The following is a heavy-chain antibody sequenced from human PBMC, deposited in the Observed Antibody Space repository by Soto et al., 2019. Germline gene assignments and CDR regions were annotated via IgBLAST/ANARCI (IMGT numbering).Heavy chain of an antibody. D-gene: IGHD3-9*01. CDR2: ISYDGSNK. CDR1: GFTFSSYG. V-gene: IGHV3-30*18. Sequence: GGSLRLSCAASGFTFSSYGMHWVRQAPGKGLEWVAVISYDGSNKYYADSVKGRFTISRDNSKNTLYLQMNSLRAEDTAVYYCAKFGILTGYSFWGQGTLVTVSS. J-gene: IGHJ4*02. CDR3: AKFGILTGYSF.